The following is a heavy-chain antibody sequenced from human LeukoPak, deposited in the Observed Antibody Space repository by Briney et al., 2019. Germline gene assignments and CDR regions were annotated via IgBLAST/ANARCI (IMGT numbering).Heavy chain of an antibody. CDR3: ARDYGSGNWFDP. J-gene: IGHJ5*02. V-gene: IGHV3-23*01. CDR1: GFTFSSYA. Sequence: GGSLRLSCASSGFTFSSYAMSWVRQAPGKGLEWVSTIGGTGVRTYYADSVKGRFTISRDNSKNTLYLQMNSLRAEDTAVYYCARDYGSGNWFDPWGQGTLVTVSS. D-gene: IGHD3-10*01. CDR2: IGGTGVRT.